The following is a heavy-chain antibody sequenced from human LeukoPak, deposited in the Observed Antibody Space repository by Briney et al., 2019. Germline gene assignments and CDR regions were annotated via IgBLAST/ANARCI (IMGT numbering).Heavy chain of an antibody. J-gene: IGHJ4*02. CDR2: ICYSGST. V-gene: IGHV4-59*01. Sequence: PSETLSLTCTVSGGSISSYYWSWIRQPPGKGLEWIGYICYSGSTNYNPSLKSRVTISVDTSKNQFSLKLSSVTAADTAVYYCAGDGGHSYGYVPFDYWGQGTLVTVSS. CDR3: AGDGGHSYGYVPFDY. CDR1: GGSISSYY. D-gene: IGHD5-18*01.